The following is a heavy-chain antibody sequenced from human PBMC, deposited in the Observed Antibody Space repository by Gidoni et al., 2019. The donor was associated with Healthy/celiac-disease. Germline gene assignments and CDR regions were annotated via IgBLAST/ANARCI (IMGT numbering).Heavy chain of an antibody. Sequence: QVQLVQSGAEVQKPGSPVKVSCQASGGTFSSYAISCVRQAPGQGLEWMGWIIPILCTAHYAQKFQGRFTITAYESTIKAYMELSSLRSEDTAVYYCARLDREFDYWGQGTLVTVSS. CDR2: IIPILCTA. J-gene: IGHJ4*02. D-gene: IGHD3-3*01. CDR1: GGTFSSYA. CDR3: ARLDREFDY. V-gene: IGHV1-69*01.